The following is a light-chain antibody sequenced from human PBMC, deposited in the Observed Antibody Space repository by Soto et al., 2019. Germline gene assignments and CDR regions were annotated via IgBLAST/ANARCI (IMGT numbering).Light chain of an antibody. Sequence: QSALTQPRSVSGSPGQSVTISCTGTSSDVGGYNYVSWYQQYPGKAPKLMIYDVTKRPSGVPDRISGSKSGNTASLTISGLQAEDEADYYCQSYDNSLSGSGVFGTGTKVTVL. V-gene: IGLV2-11*01. J-gene: IGLJ1*01. CDR1: SSDVGGYNY. CDR3: QSYDNSLSGSGV. CDR2: DVT.